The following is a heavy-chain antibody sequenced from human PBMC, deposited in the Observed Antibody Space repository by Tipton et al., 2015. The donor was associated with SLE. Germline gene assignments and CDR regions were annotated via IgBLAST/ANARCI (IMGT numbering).Heavy chain of an antibody. CDR2: IYYSGST. CDR1: GGSIDGHY. D-gene: IGHD5-12*01. J-gene: IGHJ3*02. CDR3: AGGGVATMGGYAFEI. Sequence: TLSLTCTVAGGSIDGHYWSWFRQLPGKGLEWIGYIYYSGSTDYNPSLKSRVTMSVDTSKNQFSLRLNSVTAADTALYYCAGGGVATMGGYAFEIWGQGTMVTVSS. V-gene: IGHV4-59*11.